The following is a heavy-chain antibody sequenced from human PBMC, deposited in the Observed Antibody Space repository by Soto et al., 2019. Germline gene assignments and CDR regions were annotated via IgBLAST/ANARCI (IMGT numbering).Heavy chain of an antibody. V-gene: IGHV3-48*03. CDR1: GFTFSSYE. D-gene: IGHD1-26*01. J-gene: IGHJ5*02. CDR2: ISSSGSTI. CDR3: ARSPRGSYRTIGFDP. Sequence: GGSLRLSCAASGFTFSSYEMNWVRQAQGKGLEWVSYISSSGSTIYYADSVKGRFTISRDNAKNSLYLQMNSLRAEDTAVYYCARSPRGSYRTIGFDPWGQGTLVTVSS.